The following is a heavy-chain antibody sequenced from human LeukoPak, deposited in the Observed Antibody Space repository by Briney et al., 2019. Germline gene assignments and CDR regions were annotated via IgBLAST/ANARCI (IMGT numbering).Heavy chain of an antibody. CDR2: IYSDGST. CDR1: GFTVSSDY. Sequence: GGSLRLSCVASGFTVSSDYISWVRQAPGKGLEWVSVIYSDGSTYYADFVKGRFTIYRDNSKNTVYLEMDSLRAEDTGVYYCARGGRLLFFDYWGQGTLVTVS. J-gene: IGHJ4*02. CDR3: ARGGRLLFFDY. D-gene: IGHD2-21*01. V-gene: IGHV3-53*01.